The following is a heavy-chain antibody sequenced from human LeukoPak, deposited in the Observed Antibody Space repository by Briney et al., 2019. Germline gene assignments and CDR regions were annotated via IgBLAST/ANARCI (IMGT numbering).Heavy chain of an antibody. Sequence: SVKVSCKASGGTFSSYAISWVRQAPGQGLEWMGGIIPIFGTANYAQAFQGRVTVTADESPSTAYMELRSLRSEDTAVYYCAREPNELGYCSGGSCYPWGQGTLVTVSS. CDR1: GGTFSSYA. CDR3: AREPNELGYCSGGSCYP. CDR2: IIPIFGTA. J-gene: IGHJ5*02. V-gene: IGHV1-69*13. D-gene: IGHD2-15*01.